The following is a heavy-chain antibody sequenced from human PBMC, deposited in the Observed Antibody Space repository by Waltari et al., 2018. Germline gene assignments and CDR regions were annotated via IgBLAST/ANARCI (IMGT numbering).Heavy chain of an antibody. CDR2: IYYSGST. D-gene: IGHD3-22*01. V-gene: IGHV4-59*01. CDR1: GGSISSYY. J-gene: IGHJ5*02. CDR3: ARDLYYYDSSGSYNWFDP. Sequence: QVQLQESGPGLVKPSETLSLTCTVSGGSISSYYWSWIRQPPGKGLEWIGYIYYSGSTSYNPSLKSRVTISVDTSKNQFSLKLSSVTAADTAVYYCARDLYYYDSSGSYNWFDPWGQGTLVTVSS.